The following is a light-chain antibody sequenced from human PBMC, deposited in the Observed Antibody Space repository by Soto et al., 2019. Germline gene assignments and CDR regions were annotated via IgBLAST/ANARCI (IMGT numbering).Light chain of an antibody. Sequence: DIQMTQSPSSLSASVGDRVTITCRASQSISSYLNWYQQKPGKAPKLLIYAASSLQSEVPSRFSGSGSGTDFTLIISSLQPEDFATYYCQQRYSTPWTFGQGTKVDIK. V-gene: IGKV1-39*01. CDR1: QSISSY. CDR3: QQRYSTPWT. J-gene: IGKJ1*01. CDR2: AAS.